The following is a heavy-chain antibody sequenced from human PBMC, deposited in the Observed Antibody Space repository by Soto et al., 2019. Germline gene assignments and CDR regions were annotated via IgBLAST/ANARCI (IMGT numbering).Heavy chain of an antibody. D-gene: IGHD6-19*01. V-gene: IGHV3-30-3*01. J-gene: IGHJ6*02. CDR3: ATAAHHYSSGWPDYYYGMDV. Sequence: QVQLVESGGGVVQPGRSLRLSCAASGFTFSSYAMHWVRQAPGKGLEWVAVISYDGSNKYYADSVKGRFTISRDNSKNTLYLQMNSLRAEDTAVYYCATAAHHYSSGWPDYYYGMDVWGQGTTVTVSS. CDR2: ISYDGSNK. CDR1: GFTFSSYA.